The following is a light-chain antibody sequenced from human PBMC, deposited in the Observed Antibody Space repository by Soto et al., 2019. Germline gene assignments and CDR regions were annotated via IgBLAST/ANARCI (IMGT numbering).Light chain of an antibody. V-gene: IGKV3-15*01. CDR3: QQYRSSPTT. CDR1: RSVSSN. J-gene: IGKJ1*01. Sequence: EIVMTRSPSTVSVSPGERGAGSGRASRSVSSNLAWYQQKPGQAPRLLIYGASTRATGIPARFSGSGSGTEFTLTISRLEPEDFAVYYCQQYRSSPTTFGQGTKVDIK. CDR2: GAS.